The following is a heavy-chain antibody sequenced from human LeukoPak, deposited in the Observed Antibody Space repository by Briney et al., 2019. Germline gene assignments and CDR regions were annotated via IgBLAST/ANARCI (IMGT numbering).Heavy chain of an antibody. CDR3: ARVISYGYLGYFDY. J-gene: IGHJ4*02. V-gene: IGHV4-34*01. CDR1: GGSFSGYH. D-gene: IGHD5-18*01. CDR2: INHSGST. Sequence: SETLSLACAVYGGSFSGYHWSWIRQPPGKGLEWIGEINHSGSTNYNPSLKSRVTISVDTSKNQFSLKLSSVTAADTAVYYCARVISYGYLGYFDYWGQGTLVTVSS.